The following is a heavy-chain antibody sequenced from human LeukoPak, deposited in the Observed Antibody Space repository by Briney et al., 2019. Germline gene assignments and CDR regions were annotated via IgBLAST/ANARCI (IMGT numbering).Heavy chain of an antibody. CDR3: ASLTLFGVAFAH. Sequence: SETLSLTCTVSGGSISSSSYYCGWIRQPPGKGLEWIGSIYYSGSTYYNPSLKSRVTISVDTSKNQFSLKLSSVTAADTAVYYCASLTLFGVAFAHWGQGTLVTVSS. V-gene: IGHV4-39*01. D-gene: IGHD3-3*01. J-gene: IGHJ4*02. CDR1: GGSISSSSYY. CDR2: IYYSGST.